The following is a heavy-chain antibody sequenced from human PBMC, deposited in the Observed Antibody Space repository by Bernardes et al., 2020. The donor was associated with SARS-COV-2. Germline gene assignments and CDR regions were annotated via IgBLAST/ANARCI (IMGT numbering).Heavy chain of an antibody. D-gene: IGHD6-13*01. V-gene: IGHV4-34*01. CDR3: ARGDSSSWYSYMSSQNYYYGMDV. CDR1: GGSFSGYY. J-gene: IGHJ6*02. Sequence: SETLSLTCAVYGGSFSGYYWSWIRQPPGKGLEWIGEINHSGSTNYNPSLKSRVTISVDTSKNQFSLKLSSVTAADTAVYYCARGDSSSWYSYMSSQNYYYGMDVWGQGTTVTVSS. CDR2: INHSGST.